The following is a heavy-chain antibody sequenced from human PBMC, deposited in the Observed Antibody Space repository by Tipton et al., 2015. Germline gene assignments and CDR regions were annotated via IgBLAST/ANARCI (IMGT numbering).Heavy chain of an antibody. Sequence: TLSLTCAVSGDSIGRSYWWTWVRQPPGKGLEWIGYISFSDTTHYNPSLKSRITISLNTSKNQFSLKMSSVTAADTAVYFCARDLEHGMDVWGQGTTVTVS. CDR2: ISFSDTT. J-gene: IGHJ6*02. V-gene: IGHV4-59*01. CDR3: ARDLEHGMDV. CDR1: GDSIGRSYW.